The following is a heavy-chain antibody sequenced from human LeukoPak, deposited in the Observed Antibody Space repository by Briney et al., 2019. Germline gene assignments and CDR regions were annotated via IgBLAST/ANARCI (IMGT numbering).Heavy chain of an antibody. CDR2: IYYSGST. D-gene: IGHD5-24*01. CDR1: GGSISSGDYY. Sequence: SEALSLTCTVSGGSISSGDYYWSWIRQPPGKGLEWIGYIYYSGSTYYNPSLKSRVTISVDTSKNQFSLKLSSVTAADTAVHYCARTRRDGYNFLIRIAFDIWGQGTMVTVSS. J-gene: IGHJ3*02. V-gene: IGHV4-30-4*01. CDR3: ARTRRDGYNFLIRIAFDI.